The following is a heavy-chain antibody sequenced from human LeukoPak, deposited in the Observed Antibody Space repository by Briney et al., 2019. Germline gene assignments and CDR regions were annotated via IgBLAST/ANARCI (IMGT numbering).Heavy chain of an antibody. CDR1: GFTFSDYY. CDR2: ISSSGSTI. Sequence: GGSLRLSCAASGFTFSDYYMSWIRQAPGKGLEWVSYISSSGSTIYYADSVKGRFTISRDNSKNTLYLQMNSLRAEDTAVYYCARDYDDFWSGYSVWGQGTLVTVSS. J-gene: IGHJ4*02. CDR3: ARDYDDFWSGYSV. D-gene: IGHD3-3*01. V-gene: IGHV3-11*04.